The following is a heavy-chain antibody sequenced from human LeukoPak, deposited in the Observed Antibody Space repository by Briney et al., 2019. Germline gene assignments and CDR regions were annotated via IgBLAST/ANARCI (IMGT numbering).Heavy chain of an antibody. CDR2: MNPNSGNT. V-gene: IGHV1-8*01. J-gene: IGHJ4*02. CDR3: ARVPPDSSGYYLSDDY. Sequence: ASVKVSCKASGYTFTSYDINWVRQATGQGLEWMGWMNPNSGNTGYAQKFQGRVTMTRNTSISTAYMELSSLRSEDTAVYYCARVPPDSSGYYLSDDYWGQGTLVTVSS. CDR1: GYTFTSYD. D-gene: IGHD3-22*01.